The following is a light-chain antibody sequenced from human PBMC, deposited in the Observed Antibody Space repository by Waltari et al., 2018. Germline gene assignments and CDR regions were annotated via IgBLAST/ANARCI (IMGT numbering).Light chain of an antibody. CDR1: QSVRSN. J-gene: IGKJ4*01. V-gene: IGKV3-15*01. CDR2: AAS. CDR3: QQYNNWPLT. Sequence: ELVMPQFPATLSVSPGVRATLSCRASQSVRSNLAWYQQKPGQAPRLLIYAASTRATGIPASFSGSGAGTEFTLTISSLQSEDFAVYYCQQYNNWPLTFGGGTKVEIK.